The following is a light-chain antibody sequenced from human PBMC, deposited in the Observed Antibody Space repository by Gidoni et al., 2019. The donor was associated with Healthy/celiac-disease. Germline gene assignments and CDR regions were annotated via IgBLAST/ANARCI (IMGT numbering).Light chain of an antibody. J-gene: IGKJ3*01. CDR1: QSVSST. CDR2: GAS. V-gene: IGKV3-15*01. CDR3: QQYNNWPI. Sequence: EIVMTQSPATLSVSPGERATLSCRASQSVSSTLAWYQQKPGQAPRLLIYGASTRATGIPAWFSGSGSGTEFPLTISSLQSEDFAVYCCQQYNNWPIFGPGTKVEIK.